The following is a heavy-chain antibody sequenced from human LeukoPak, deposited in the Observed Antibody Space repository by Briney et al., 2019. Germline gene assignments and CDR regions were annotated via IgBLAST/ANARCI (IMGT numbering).Heavy chain of an antibody. CDR1: GFTFSSYA. J-gene: IGHJ5*02. CDR3: AKIESDSPFDP. V-gene: IGHV3-23*01. CDR2: ISVSGGST. D-gene: IGHD2-21*02. Sequence: AGSLRLSCAASGFTFSSYAMSWVRQAPGKGLEWVSAISVSGGSTYYADSVKGRFTISRDNSKNTLYLQMNSLRAEDTAVYYGAKIESDSPFDPWGQGTLVTVSS.